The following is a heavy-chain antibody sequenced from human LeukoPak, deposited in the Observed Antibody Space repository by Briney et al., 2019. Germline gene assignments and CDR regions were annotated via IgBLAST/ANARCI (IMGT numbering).Heavy chain of an antibody. Sequence: SVKVSCKASGGTFSSYAISWVRQAPGQGLEWMGGIIPIFGTANYAQKFQGRVTITADESTSTAYMELSSLRSEDTAVYYCARLAVAGYYYYYYYMDVWGKGTTVTISS. CDR2: IIPIFGTA. CDR3: ARLAVAGYYYYYYYMDV. CDR1: GGTFSSYA. V-gene: IGHV1-69*13. D-gene: IGHD6-19*01. J-gene: IGHJ6*03.